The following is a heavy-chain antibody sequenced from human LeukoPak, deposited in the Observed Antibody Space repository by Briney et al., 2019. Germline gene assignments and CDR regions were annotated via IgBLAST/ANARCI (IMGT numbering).Heavy chain of an antibody. D-gene: IGHD3-3*01. CDR2: IRYDGSNK. J-gene: IGHJ4*02. Sequence: GGSLRLSCAASGFTFSSYGMHWVRQAPGKGLEWVAFIRYDGSNKYYADSVKGRFTISRDNSKNTLYLQMNSLSAEDTAVYYCAKTPRDHYDFWSGYYTTESIDWGQGTLVTVSS. CDR3: AKTPRDHYDFWSGYYTTESID. V-gene: IGHV3-30*02. CDR1: GFTFSSYG.